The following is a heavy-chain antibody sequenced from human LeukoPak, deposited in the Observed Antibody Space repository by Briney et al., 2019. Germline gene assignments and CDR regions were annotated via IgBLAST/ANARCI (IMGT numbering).Heavy chain of an antibody. Sequence: SETLSLTCTVSGGSISSYYWSWIRQPAGEGLEWIGRLHTSGSTHYSPSLKSRVTMSVDTSKNQFSLKLSSVTAADTAVYYCARDFGYGDYFFDDWGQGTLVTVSS. V-gene: IGHV4-4*07. CDR2: LHTSGST. D-gene: IGHD4-17*01. CDR1: GGSISSYY. J-gene: IGHJ4*02. CDR3: ARDFGYGDYFFDD.